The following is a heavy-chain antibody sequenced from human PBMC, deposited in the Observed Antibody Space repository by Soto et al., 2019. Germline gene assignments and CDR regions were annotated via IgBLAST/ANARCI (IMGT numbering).Heavy chain of an antibody. CDR1: GFSISSSSYY. D-gene: IGHD6-13*01. CDR3: ARHSSSSSWYRYYYYYGMDV. Sequence: SDTLSLTCTVSGFSISSSSYYGGWIRQPPGKGLEWIGSIYYSGSTYYNPSLKSRVTISVDTSKNQFSLKLSSVTAADTAVYYCARHSSSSSWYRYYYYYGMDVWGQGTTVTVSS. CDR2: IYYSGST. J-gene: IGHJ6*02. V-gene: IGHV4-39*01.